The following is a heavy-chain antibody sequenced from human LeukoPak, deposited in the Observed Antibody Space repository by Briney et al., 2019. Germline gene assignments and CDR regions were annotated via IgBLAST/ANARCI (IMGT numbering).Heavy chain of an antibody. CDR1: GFTFSSYA. J-gene: IGHJ4*02. CDR3: AKDRLICGGDCSTYYYFDY. V-gene: IGHV3-23*01. CDR2: ISGSGGST. D-gene: IGHD2-21*02. Sequence: AGGSLRLSCAASGFTFSSYAMSWVRQAPGKGLEWVSAISGSGGSTYYADSVKGRFTISRDNSKNTLYLQMNSLRAEDTAVYYCAKDRLICGGDCSTYYYFDYWGQGTLVTVSS.